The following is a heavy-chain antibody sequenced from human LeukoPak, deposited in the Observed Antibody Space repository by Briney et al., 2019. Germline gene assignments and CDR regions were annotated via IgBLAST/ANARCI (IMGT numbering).Heavy chain of an antibody. CDR1: GGSISSGSYY. CDR2: IYTSGST. D-gene: IGHD4-17*01. CDR3: ARESVTVTRGFDY. V-gene: IGHV4-61*02. J-gene: IGHJ4*02. Sequence: SQTLSLTCTVSGGSISSGSYYWSWIRQPAGKGLEWIGRIYTSGSTNYNPSLKSRVTISVDTSKNQFSLKLSSVTAADTAEYYCARESVTVTRGFDYWGQGTLVTVSS.